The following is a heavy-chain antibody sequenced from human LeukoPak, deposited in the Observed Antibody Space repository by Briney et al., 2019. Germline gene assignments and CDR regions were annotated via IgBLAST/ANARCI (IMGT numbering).Heavy chain of an antibody. CDR2: IYYSGST. CDR1: GGSISSDY. J-gene: IGHJ4*02. V-gene: IGHV4-30-4*08. CDR3: ARDRRSARYCSSTSCYKGGGYYFDY. D-gene: IGHD2-2*02. Sequence: SETLSLTCTVSGGSISSDYWSWIRQPPGKGLEWIGYIYYSGSTYYNPSLKSRVTISVDTSKNQFSLKLSSVTAADTAVYYCARDRRSARYCSSTSCYKGGGYYFDYWGQGTLVTVSS.